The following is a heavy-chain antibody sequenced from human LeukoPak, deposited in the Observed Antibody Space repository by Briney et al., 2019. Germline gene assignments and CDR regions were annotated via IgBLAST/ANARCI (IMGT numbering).Heavy chain of an antibody. CDR3: VSLGYCSTSSCQP. V-gene: IGHV3-74*01. CDR1: GFTFCNYL. D-gene: IGHD2-2*01. J-gene: IGHJ4*02. Sequence: GGSLRLSCAASGFTFCNYLMHWVRQAPGKGLVWVSRITSDGSSTHYADSVKGRFTISRDNAKNTLYLQMNSLTAEDTAVYYCVSLGYCSTSSCQPWGQGTLVTVSS. CDR2: ITSDGSST.